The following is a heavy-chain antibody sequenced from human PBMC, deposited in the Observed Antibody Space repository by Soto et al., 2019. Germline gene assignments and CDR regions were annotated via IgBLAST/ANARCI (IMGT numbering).Heavy chain of an antibody. CDR2: INQDGSER. CDR3: VCGGNFFVY. D-gene: IGHD3-16*01. J-gene: IGHJ4*02. CDR1: GFTFSTYW. V-gene: IGHV3-7*01. Sequence: EVQLVESGGGLVQPGGSLRLPCAASGFTFSTYWMTWVRQPPGKGLEWVASINQDGSERYYVDSVRGRFTISRDNAKNSRYLQTNSLRAEDTAVYYCVCGGNFFVYWGQGTLVTVSP.